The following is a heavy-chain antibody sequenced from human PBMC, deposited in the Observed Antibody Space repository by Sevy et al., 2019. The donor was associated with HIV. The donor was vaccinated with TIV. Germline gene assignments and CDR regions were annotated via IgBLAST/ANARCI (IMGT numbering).Heavy chain of an antibody. Sequence: SETLSLTCTVSGGSVNSGDYYWSWIRQPPGKGLEWLGYIYYIGSSNYNPSLKSRVTISLDTSKNQFSLKMSSVTTADTAVYYCARDDPVMNAFDIWGQGTMVTVSS. V-gene: IGHV4-61*08. CDR3: ARDDPVMNAFDI. D-gene: IGHD3-16*01. J-gene: IGHJ3*02. CDR2: IYYIGSS. CDR1: GGSVNSGDYY.